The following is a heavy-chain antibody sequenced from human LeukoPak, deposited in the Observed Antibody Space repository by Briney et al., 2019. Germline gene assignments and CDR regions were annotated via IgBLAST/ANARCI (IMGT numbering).Heavy chain of an antibody. CDR3: ARDGQQLVRGYFDY. V-gene: IGHV3-66*01. CDR1: GFTVSSNY. D-gene: IGHD6-13*01. Sequence: GGSLRLSCAASGFTVSSNYMSWVRQAPGKGLEWVSVIYSGGSTYYADSVKGRFTIPRDNSKNTLYLQMNSLRAEDTAVYYCARDGQQLVRGYFDYWGQGTLVTVSS. CDR2: IYSGGST. J-gene: IGHJ4*02.